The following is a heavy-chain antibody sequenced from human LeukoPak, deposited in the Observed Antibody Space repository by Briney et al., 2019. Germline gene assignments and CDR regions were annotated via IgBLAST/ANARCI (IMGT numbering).Heavy chain of an antibody. CDR2: ISAYNGNT. CDR3: ARSAGYSSGGYYYYYYMDV. D-gene: IGHD6-19*01. Sequence: ASVKVSCKTSGYTFTSYGISWVRQAPGQGLEWMGWISAYNGNTNYAQKLQGRVTMTTDTSTSTTYMELSRLRSDDTAVYYCARSAGYSSGGYYYYYYMDVWGKGTTVTISS. J-gene: IGHJ6*03. V-gene: IGHV1-18*01. CDR1: GYTFTSYG.